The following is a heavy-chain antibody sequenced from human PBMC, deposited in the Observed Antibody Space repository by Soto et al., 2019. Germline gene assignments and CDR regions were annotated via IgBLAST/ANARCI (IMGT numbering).Heavy chain of an antibody. Sequence: SETLSLTCAVYGGSFSCYYWSWIRQPPGKGLEWIGEIHHSGSTNYNPSLKSRVTISEDTSKNQFSLMLRSVTDADTAVYYCARYCSSSSCYGVFDYWGQGTLVTVSS. CDR3: ARYCSSSSCYGVFDY. CDR2: IHHSGST. V-gene: IGHV4-34*01. J-gene: IGHJ4*02. D-gene: IGHD2-2*01. CDR1: GGSFSCYY.